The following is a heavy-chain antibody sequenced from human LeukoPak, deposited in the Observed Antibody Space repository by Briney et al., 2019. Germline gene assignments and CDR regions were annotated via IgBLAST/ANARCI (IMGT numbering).Heavy chain of an antibody. J-gene: IGHJ4*02. CDR2: ISSNGDST. D-gene: IGHD6-13*01. V-gene: IGHV3-64*04. Sequence: GGSLRLSCSASGFTFSSYAMHWVRPAPGKGLEYVSGISSNGDSTDYADSVKGRFTISRDNAKNSLYLQMNSLRAEDTAVYYCVRGIAAAGIGYWGQGTLVTVSS. CDR3: VRGIAAAGIGY. CDR1: GFTFSSYA.